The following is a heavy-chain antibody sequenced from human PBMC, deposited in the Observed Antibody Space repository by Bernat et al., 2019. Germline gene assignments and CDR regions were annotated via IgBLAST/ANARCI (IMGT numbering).Heavy chain of an antibody. CDR1: GFTFSGSA. D-gene: IGHD4-23*01. CDR3: TSHSYSTVITPVDY. V-gene: IGHV3-73*01. CDR2: IRDKANSYET. J-gene: IGHJ4*02. Sequence: EVQLVESGGDLVQPGGSLKLSCAASGFTFSGSAMHWVRQASGKGLEWVGRIRDKANSYETAYAASVKGRFTISRDDSKNTAYLHMSSRKTEDTAVYFCTSHSYSTVITPVDYWGQGTLVTVSS.